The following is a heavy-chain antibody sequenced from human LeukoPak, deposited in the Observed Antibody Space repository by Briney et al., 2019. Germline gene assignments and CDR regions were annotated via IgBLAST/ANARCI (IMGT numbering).Heavy chain of an antibody. D-gene: IGHD1-26*01. Sequence: GGSLRLSCKASGFTFSSYAMSWVRQAPGKGLEWVSAISGSGGSTYYADSVKGRFTISRDNSKNTLYLQMNSLRAEDTAVYYCAKDSYSGSYYYWGQGTLVTVSS. V-gene: IGHV3-23*01. CDR2: ISGSGGST. CDR1: GFTFSSYA. J-gene: IGHJ4*02. CDR3: AKDSYSGSYYY.